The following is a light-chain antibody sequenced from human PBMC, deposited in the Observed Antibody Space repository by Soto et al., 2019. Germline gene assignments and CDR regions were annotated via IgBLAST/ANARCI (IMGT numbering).Light chain of an antibody. CDR2: GTS. J-gene: IGKJ1*01. CDR3: QQYNNWPPWT. Sequence: EIVLTQSPGTLSLSPGERATLSCRASQSISSNLAWYQQKPGQAPRLLIYGTSTRATGIPGRFSGSGSGTEFTLTISSLQSEDFAVYYCQQYNNWPPWTFGQGTKVDIK. V-gene: IGKV3D-15*01. CDR1: QSISSN.